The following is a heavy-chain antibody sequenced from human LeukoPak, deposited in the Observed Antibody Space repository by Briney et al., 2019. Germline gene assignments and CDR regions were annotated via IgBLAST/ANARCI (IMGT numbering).Heavy chain of an antibody. CDR3: VKTMVVFGGLIRTDAFDI. Sequence: GGSLGLSCSASGFSFNKYAVHWVRQAPGKGLEYVSGINNDGGSSHYADSAKGRFTISRDNSKNVLYLQLSSLRLEDTALYYCVKTMVVFGGLIRTDAFDIWGQGTMVTVSS. V-gene: IGHV3-64D*06. D-gene: IGHD3-10*01. J-gene: IGHJ3*02. CDR1: GFSFNKYA. CDR2: INNDGGSS.